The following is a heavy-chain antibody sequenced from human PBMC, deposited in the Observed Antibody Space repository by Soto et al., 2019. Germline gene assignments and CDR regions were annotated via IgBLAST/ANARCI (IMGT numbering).Heavy chain of an antibody. CDR1: GGSISSYY. D-gene: IGHD2-15*01. Sequence: QVQLQESGPGLVKPSETLSLTCSVSGGSISSYYWSWIRQPPGKGLEWIGYIYYTGSTNSNLSLKGRAPIALDTSKNQFSLRLTSVTAADTAVYYCARASGCSDGSCAFDPWGQGTLVTVSS. CDR2: IYYTGST. V-gene: IGHV4-59*01. CDR3: ARASGCSDGSCAFDP. J-gene: IGHJ5*02.